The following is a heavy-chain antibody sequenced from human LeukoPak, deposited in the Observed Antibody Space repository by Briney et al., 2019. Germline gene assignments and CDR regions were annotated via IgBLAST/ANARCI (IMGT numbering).Heavy chain of an antibody. CDR1: GYTFTGYY. CDR2: INPNSGGT. CDR3: ARGPTSPSSYYDFWSGYYATHPFDY. Sequence: ASVKVSCKASGYTFTGYYMHWVRRAPGQGPEWMGRINPNSGGTNYAQQFQGRVTMTRDTSITTAYMELSRLRSDDTAVYYCARGPTSPSSYYDFWSGYYATHPFDYWGQGTLVTVSS. D-gene: IGHD3-3*01. V-gene: IGHV1-2*06. J-gene: IGHJ4*02.